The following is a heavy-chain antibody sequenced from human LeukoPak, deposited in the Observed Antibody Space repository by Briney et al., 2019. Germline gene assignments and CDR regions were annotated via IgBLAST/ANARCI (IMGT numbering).Heavy chain of an antibody. Sequence: GGSLRLSCAASGFTFSSYAKSWVRQAPGKGLEWVSAISGSGGSTYYADSVKGRFTTSRDNSKNTLYLQMNSLRAEDTAVYYCAKNPMVRGVISTSSYYFDYWGQGTLVTVSS. CDR3: AKNPMVRGVISTSSYYFDY. V-gene: IGHV3-23*01. CDR1: GFTFSSYA. D-gene: IGHD3-10*01. J-gene: IGHJ4*02. CDR2: ISGSGGST.